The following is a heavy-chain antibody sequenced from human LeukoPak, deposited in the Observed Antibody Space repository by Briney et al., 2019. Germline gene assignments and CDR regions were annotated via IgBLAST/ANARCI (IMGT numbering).Heavy chain of an antibody. D-gene: IGHD5-18*01. CDR2: IRSKTFGGTT. CDR3: TRYSGRTDY. V-gene: IGHV3-49*03. Sequence: PGGSLRLSCTSSGFTFGTYYVSWFRQATGKGLEWVAFIRSKTFGGTTEYAASVEGRFTISRDDSKSIAYLQMNSLKTEDTAVYYCTRYSGRTDYWGQGTLVTVSS. CDR1: GFTFGTYY. J-gene: IGHJ4*02.